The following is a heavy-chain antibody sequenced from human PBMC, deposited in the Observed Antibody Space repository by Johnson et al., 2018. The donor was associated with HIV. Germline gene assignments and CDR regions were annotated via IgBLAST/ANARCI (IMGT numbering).Heavy chain of an antibody. CDR1: GFTFSNFA. J-gene: IGHJ3*02. CDR3: TTWYSLVSGAFDI. CDR2: ISYDGSNK. D-gene: IGHD6-13*01. Sequence: HVQLVEFGGGVVQPGRSLRLSCAASGFTFSNFAMHWVRQAPGKGLEWVVVISYDGSNKYFADSVKGRFTISRDNSKNSLYLQMNSLRAEDTAVYYCTTWYSLVSGAFDIWGQGTMVTVSS. V-gene: IGHV3-30*04.